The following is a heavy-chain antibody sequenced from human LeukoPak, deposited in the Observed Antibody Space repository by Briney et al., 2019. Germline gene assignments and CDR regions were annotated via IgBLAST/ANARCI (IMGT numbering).Heavy chain of an antibody. J-gene: IGHJ4*02. D-gene: IGHD3-10*01. CDR2: ISSSGSGGST. CDR3: AKAPAPHRSGSYYDY. Sequence: PGGSLRLSCAASGFTFSDYYMSWIRQAPGKGLEWVSYISSSGSGGSTYYADSVKGRFTISRDNSKNTLYLQMNSLRAEDTAVCYCAKAPAPHRSGSYYDYWGQGTLVTVSS. V-gene: IGHV3-11*01. CDR1: GFTFSDYY.